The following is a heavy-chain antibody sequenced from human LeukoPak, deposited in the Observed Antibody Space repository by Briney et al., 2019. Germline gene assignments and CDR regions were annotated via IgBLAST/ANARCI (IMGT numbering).Heavy chain of an antibody. Sequence: SETLSLTCTVSGGSISTSSYYWGCIRQPPGTGLERIGSIYYSGSTYYNPSLKSRVTISVDTSKNQFSLKLSSVTAADTAVYFCARHSHSSSDFYYYYMDVWGKGTTVTVSS. CDR1: GGSISTSSYY. J-gene: IGHJ6*03. D-gene: IGHD6-6*01. CDR3: ARHSHSSSDFYYYYMDV. V-gene: IGHV4-39*01. CDR2: IYYSGST.